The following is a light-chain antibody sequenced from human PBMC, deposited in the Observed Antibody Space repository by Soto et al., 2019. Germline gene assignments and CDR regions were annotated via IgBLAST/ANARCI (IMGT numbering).Light chain of an antibody. CDR2: GAS. CDR3: QQYSTSPIS. Sequence: ENVLTQSPGTLSLSPGERATLSCRASQLTSRYLSWYQQRPGQAPSLLIYGASSRATGIPDRFSGSGSGTDFTLTISRLEPEDFAVYYCQQYSTSPISFGQGTRLEIK. CDR1: QLTSRY. J-gene: IGKJ5*01. V-gene: IGKV3-20*01.